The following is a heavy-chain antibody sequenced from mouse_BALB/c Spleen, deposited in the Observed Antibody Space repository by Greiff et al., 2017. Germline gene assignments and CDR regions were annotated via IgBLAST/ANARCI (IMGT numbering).Heavy chain of an antibody. CDR2: IYWDDDK. J-gene: IGHJ3*01. Sequence: QVTLKESGPGILQPSQTLSLTCSFSGFSLSTSGMGVSWIRQPSGKGLEWLAHIYWDDDKRYNPSLKSRLTIFKDTSRNQVFLKITSVDTADTATYYCARTDSIYYDYDVGAWFAYWGQGTLVTVSA. V-gene: IGHV8-12*01. D-gene: IGHD2-4*01. CDR3: ARTDSIYYDYDVGAWFAY. CDR1: GFSLSTSGMG.